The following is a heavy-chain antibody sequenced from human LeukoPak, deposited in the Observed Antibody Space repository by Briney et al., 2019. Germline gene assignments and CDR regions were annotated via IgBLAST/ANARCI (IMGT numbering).Heavy chain of an antibody. CDR1: GYTFTSYG. V-gene: IGHV1-18*01. Sequence: ASVKVSCKASGYTFTSYGISWVRQAPGQGLEWMGWISAYNGNTNYAQKLQGRVTMTTDTSTSTAYMELRSLRSDDTAVYYCARAKKITITAPFDPWGQGTLVTVSS. CDR2: ISAYNGNT. J-gene: IGHJ5*02. CDR3: ARAKKITITAPFDP. D-gene: IGHD3-10*01.